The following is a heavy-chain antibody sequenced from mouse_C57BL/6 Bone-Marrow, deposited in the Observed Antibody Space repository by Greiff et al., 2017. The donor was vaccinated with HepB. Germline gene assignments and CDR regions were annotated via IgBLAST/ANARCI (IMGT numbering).Heavy chain of an antibody. V-gene: IGHV1-64*01. CDR3: ARERGMVTFDY. Sequence: VQLKQPGAELVKPGASVKLSCKASGYTFTSYWMHWVKQRPGQGLEWIGMIHPNSGSTNYNEKFKSKATLTVDKSSSTAYMQLSSLTSEDSAVYYCARERGMVTFDYWGQGTTLTVSS. CDR2: IHPNSGST. CDR1: GYTFTSYW. J-gene: IGHJ2*01. D-gene: IGHD2-2*01.